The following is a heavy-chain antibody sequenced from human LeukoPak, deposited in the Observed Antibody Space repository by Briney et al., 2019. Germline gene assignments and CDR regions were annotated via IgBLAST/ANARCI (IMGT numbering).Heavy chain of an antibody. Sequence: PGGSLRLSCAASGFTFSDHYMDCVRKAPGKGLEWVGRTRNKANSYTTEYARSVKGRFTISRDDSKNSLYLQMNSLKTEDTAVYYCARATLVRGVPKYYFDYWGQGTLVTVSS. J-gene: IGHJ4*02. V-gene: IGHV3-72*01. CDR1: GFTFSDHY. CDR2: TRNKANSYTT. D-gene: IGHD3-10*01. CDR3: ARATLVRGVPKYYFDY.